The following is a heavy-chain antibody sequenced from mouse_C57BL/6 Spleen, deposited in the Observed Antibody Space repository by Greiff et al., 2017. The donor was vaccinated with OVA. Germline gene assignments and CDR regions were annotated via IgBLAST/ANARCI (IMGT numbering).Heavy chain of an antibody. CDR2: INPYNGGT. CDR1: GYTFTDYN. D-gene: IGHD1-1*01. CDR3: AREERNYGSSYVGAMDY. Sequence: VQLQQSGPELVKPAASVKIPCTASGYTFTDYNMDWVKQSHGKSLEWIGDINPYNGGTIYNQQFKGKATLTVDTSSSTADMERRRLTSEDTAVYYGAREERNYGSSYVGAMDYWGQGTSVTVSS. J-gene: IGHJ4*01. V-gene: IGHV1-18*01.